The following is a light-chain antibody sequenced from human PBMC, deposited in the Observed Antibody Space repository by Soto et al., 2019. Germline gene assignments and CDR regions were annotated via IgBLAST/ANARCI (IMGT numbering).Light chain of an antibody. V-gene: IGKV1-33*01. J-gene: IGKJ1*01. CDR3: QQCYMGWT. CDR2: DAS. Sequence: DIQVTQSPSSLSASVGDRVTITCQASDDIINSLNWYQQKPGKAPKLLIHDASILQTGVPSRFSGSGSGTEFTFSITSLQPEDFGTYYCQQCYMGWTFGQGTKVDFK. CDR1: DDIINS.